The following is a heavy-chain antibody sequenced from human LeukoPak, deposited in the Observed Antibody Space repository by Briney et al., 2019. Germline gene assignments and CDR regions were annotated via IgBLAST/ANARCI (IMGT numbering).Heavy chain of an antibody. CDR2: IKQDGSDK. Sequence: GGSLRLSCAASGFSFSSHSMNWVRQAPGKGLEWVGNIKQDGSDKNYMDSEKGRFTISRDNTKNSVYLQMSSLRAEDTAVYYCAREVWGPEYWGQGTLVTVSS. J-gene: IGHJ4*02. CDR3: AREVWGPEY. V-gene: IGHV3-7*01. D-gene: IGHD1-14*01. CDR1: GFSFSSHS.